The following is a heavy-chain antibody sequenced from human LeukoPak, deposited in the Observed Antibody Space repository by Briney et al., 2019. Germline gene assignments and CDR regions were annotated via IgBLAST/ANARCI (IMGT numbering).Heavy chain of an antibody. D-gene: IGHD3-10*01. CDR1: GFTFSSYG. Sequence: GTSLRLSCAASGFTFSSYGMNWVRQAPGKGLERAAVISYDGTNKFYVDSLRGRFTISRDNSKNTLYLQMNSLGAEDTAVYYCAKDGYYGSGTYPDYWGQGTLVTVSS. CDR2: ISYDGTNK. J-gene: IGHJ4*02. CDR3: AKDGYYGSGTYPDY. V-gene: IGHV3-30*18.